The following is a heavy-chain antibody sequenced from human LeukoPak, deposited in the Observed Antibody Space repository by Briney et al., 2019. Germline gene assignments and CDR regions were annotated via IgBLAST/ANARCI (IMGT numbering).Heavy chain of an antibody. Sequence: GASVKVSCKASGYTFSSYEINWVRQATGQGLEWMGWVNPNSGNTAYAQKFQGRVTMTRDTSISTAYMELSSLKSDDTAAYYCARGFSSWLHCWGQGTLVTVSP. CDR2: VNPNSGNT. V-gene: IGHV1-8*01. D-gene: IGHD6-13*01. CDR1: GYTFSSYE. CDR3: ARGFSSWLHC. J-gene: IGHJ4*02.